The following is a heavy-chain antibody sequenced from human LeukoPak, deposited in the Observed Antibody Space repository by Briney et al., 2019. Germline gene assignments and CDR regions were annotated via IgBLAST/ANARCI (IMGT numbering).Heavy chain of an antibody. CDR3: ARGSWEYGDYGPFYYYGMDV. Sequence: GASVKVSCKASGYTFTSYGISWVRQAPGQGLEWMGWISAYNGNTNYAQKLQGRVTMTTDTSTSTAYMELSSLRSEDTAVYYCARGSWEYGDYGPFYYYGMDVWGQGTTVTVSS. D-gene: IGHD4-17*01. V-gene: IGHV1-18*01. CDR1: GYTFTSYG. J-gene: IGHJ6*02. CDR2: ISAYNGNT.